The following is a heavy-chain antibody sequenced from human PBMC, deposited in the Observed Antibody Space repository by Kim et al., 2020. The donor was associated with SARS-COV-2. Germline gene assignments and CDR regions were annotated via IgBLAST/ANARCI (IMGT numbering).Heavy chain of an antibody. CDR1: GFTFSSYG. Sequence: GGSLRLSCAASGFTFSSYGMHWVRQAPDKGLEWVAVISYDGSNKYYADSVKGRFTISRDNSKNTLYLQMNSLRAEDTAVYYCAKGGVGLLWFGESYYGMDVWGQGTTVTVSS. J-gene: IGHJ6*02. CDR3: AKGGVGLLWFGESYYGMDV. V-gene: IGHV3-30*18. D-gene: IGHD3-10*01. CDR2: ISYDGSNK.